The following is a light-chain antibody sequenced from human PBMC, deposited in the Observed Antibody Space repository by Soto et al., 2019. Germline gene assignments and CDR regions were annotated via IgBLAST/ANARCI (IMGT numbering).Light chain of an antibody. Sequence: QSVLTQPASVSGSPGQLITISCTGTSSDVGGYKYVSWYQQYPGKAPKLMIYDVSDRPSGISNRFSGSKSGNTASLTISGLQAEDEADYYCSSYTRSSTLVFGGGTKLTVL. CDR1: SSDVGGYKY. CDR3: SSYTRSSTLV. V-gene: IGLV2-14*01. CDR2: DVS. J-gene: IGLJ2*01.